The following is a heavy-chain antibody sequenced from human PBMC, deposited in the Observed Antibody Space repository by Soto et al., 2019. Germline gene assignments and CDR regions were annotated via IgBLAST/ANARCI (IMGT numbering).Heavy chain of an antibody. D-gene: IGHD6-13*01. J-gene: IGHJ5*02. Sequence: LRLSCAASGFTFRSFTMNWVRQAPGKGLEWVSTIRSNSAYIYYTDALRGRFTISRDNAKNSLHLQMNSLRAEDTAVYYCTRDASRDSSARGWFDPWGPGTLVTVSS. V-gene: IGHV3-21*01. CDR2: IRSNSAYI. CDR1: GFTFRSFT. CDR3: TRDASRDSSARGWFDP.